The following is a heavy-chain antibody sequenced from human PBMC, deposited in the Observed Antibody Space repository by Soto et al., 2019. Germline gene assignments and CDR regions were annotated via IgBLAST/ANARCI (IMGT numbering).Heavy chain of an antibody. Sequence: GESLKISCKGSGYNFAGYWIAWVRQMPGKGLELMGIIYPSDSDARYRPSFQGQFTISADKSISPAYLQWSSLRASDTAMYYCARGGVSTRTFDYWGQGTPVTVSS. J-gene: IGHJ4*02. V-gene: IGHV5-51*01. CDR3: ARGGVSTRTFDY. D-gene: IGHD3-3*01. CDR2: IYPSDSDA. CDR1: GYNFAGYW.